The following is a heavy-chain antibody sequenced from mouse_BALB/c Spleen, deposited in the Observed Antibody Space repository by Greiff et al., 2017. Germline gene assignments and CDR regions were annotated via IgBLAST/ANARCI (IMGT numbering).Heavy chain of an antibody. Sequence: QVQLQQPGAELVKPGASVKMSCKASGYTFTSYWMHWVKQRPGQGLEWIGVIDPSDSYTSYNQKFKGKATLTVDTSSSTAYMQLSSLTSEDSAVYYCTREDFDVWGAGTTVTGSS. CDR1: GYTFTSYW. V-gene: IGHV1S127*01. J-gene: IGHJ1*01. CDR3: TREDFDV. CDR2: IDPSDSYT.